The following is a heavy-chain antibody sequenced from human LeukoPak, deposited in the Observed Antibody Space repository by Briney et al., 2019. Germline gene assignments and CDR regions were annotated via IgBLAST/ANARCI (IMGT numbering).Heavy chain of an antibody. CDR3: ARKLTGTTYFDY. CDR1: GFTFSSNS. J-gene: IGHJ4*02. CDR2: IWYDGSNK. V-gene: IGHV3-33*08. D-gene: IGHD1-1*01. Sequence: GGSLRLSCAASGFTFSSNSMNWVRQAPGKGLEWVAVIWYDGSNKYYADSVKGRFTISRDNSKNTLYLQMNSLRAEDTAVYYCARKLTGTTYFDYWGQGTLVTVSS.